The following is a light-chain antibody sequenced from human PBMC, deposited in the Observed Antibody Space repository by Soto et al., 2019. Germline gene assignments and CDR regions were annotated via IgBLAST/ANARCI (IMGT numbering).Light chain of an antibody. CDR2: EVS. CDR3: SAYTGSSTLL. CDR1: SRDVGGYNY. Sequence: QSALTQPASVSGSPGQSITISCTGTSRDVGGYNYVSWYHQHPGKAPKLMIYEVSNRPAGVSNRFSGSKSGKTASLTISGRQAEDEGDYYCSAYTGSSTLLFGGGTKVTVL. J-gene: IGLJ2*01. V-gene: IGLV2-14*01.